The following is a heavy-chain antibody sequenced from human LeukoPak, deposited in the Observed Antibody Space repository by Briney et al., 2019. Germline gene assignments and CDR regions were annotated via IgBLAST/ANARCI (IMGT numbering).Heavy chain of an antibody. CDR3: ARGARGNDYYDSSGYYFDY. D-gene: IGHD3-22*01. CDR1: GYTFTGYY. V-gene: IGHV1-2*02. J-gene: IGHJ4*02. CDR2: INPNSGGT. Sequence: ASVKVSCKASGYTFTGYYMHWVRQAPGQGLEWMGWINPNSGGTNYAQKFQGRVTMTRDTSISTAYMELSRLRSDDTAVYYCARGARGNDYYDSSGYYFDYWGQGTLVTVSS.